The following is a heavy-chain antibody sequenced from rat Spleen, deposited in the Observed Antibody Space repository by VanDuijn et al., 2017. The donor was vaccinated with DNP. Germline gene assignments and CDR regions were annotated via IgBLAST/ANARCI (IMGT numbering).Heavy chain of an antibody. D-gene: IGHD1-12*02. CDR2: MRYNGDT. V-gene: IGHV2-8*01. CDR1: GFSLTGYS. CDR3: ARPHYYDGSYYYGWFPY. Sequence: QVQLTESGPGLVQPSETLSLTCAVSGFSLTGYSVFWVRQPSGKGLEWMGRMRYNGDTSYNSALKSRLSISRDTSKNQVFLKMNSLQTEDTAMYFCARPHYYDGSYYYGWFPYWGQGTLVTVSS. J-gene: IGHJ3*01.